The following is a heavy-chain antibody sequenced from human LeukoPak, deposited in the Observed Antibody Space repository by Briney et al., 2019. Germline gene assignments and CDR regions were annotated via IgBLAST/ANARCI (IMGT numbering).Heavy chain of an antibody. CDR2: ISGGSTYT. V-gene: IGHV3-21*04. CDR1: GFTFSSYT. D-gene: IGHD3-3*01. Sequence: PGGSLRLSCAASGFTFSSYTMDWVRQAPGKGLEWVSSISGGSTYTFYADSVKGRFTISRDNSKNSLYLQMNSLRTEDTALYYCAKGRFLGPFQHWGQGTLVTVSS. CDR3: AKGRFLGPFQH. J-gene: IGHJ1*01.